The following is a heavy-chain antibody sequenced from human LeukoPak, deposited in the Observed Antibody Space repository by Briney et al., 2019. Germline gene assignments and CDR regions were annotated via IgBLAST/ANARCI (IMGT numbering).Heavy chain of an antibody. D-gene: IGHD3-10*01. CDR1: GGSISTYY. Sequence: SETLSLTCTVPGGSISTYYWSWVRQPPGKGLEWVGYIYYTGSTNYNPSIKSRVTISVDTSKNQVSLKLSSVTAADTAVYYCARGLMLAYYYGSGHHGDDFWGQGTLVTVSS. CDR3: ARGLMLAYYYGSGHHGDDF. CDR2: IYYTGST. V-gene: IGHV4-59*01. J-gene: IGHJ4*02.